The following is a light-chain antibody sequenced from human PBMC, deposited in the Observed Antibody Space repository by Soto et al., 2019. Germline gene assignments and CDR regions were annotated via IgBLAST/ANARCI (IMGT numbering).Light chain of an antibody. CDR3: QQSYSTPYT. V-gene: IGKV1-39*01. Sequence: DIQMTQSPSSLSASVGDRVTITCRASQSISSYFNWYQQKPGQAPKLLIYAASSLQSGVPSRFSGSRSGTDFTLTISSLQPEDFATYYCQQSYSTPYTFGQGTKLEIK. CDR1: QSISSY. J-gene: IGKJ2*01. CDR2: AAS.